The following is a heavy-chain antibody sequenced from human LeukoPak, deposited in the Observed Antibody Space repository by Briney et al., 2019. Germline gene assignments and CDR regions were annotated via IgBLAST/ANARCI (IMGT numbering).Heavy chain of an antibody. J-gene: IGHJ6*03. V-gene: IGHV1-69*05. Sequence: ASVKVSCKASGGTFSSYAISWVRQAPGQGLEWMGGIIPIFGTANYAQKFQGRVTITTDESTSTAYMELSSLRSEDTAVYYCARERDEWTGPYYYYMDVWGKGTTVTVSS. D-gene: IGHD3-3*01. CDR1: GGTFSSYA. CDR2: IIPIFGTA. CDR3: ARERDEWTGPYYYYMDV.